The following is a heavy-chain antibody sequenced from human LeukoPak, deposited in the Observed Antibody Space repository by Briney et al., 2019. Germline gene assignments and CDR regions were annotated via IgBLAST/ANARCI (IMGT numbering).Heavy chain of an antibody. CDR2: IIPIFGTA. CDR3: ARGSRVWDSSGYYYLADDY. J-gene: IGHJ4*02. Sequence: SVKVSCKASGGTFSSYAISWVRQAPGQGLEWMGGIIPIFGTANYAQKFQGRVTITADESTSTAYMELSSLRSEDTAVYYCARGSRVWDSSGYYYLADDYWGQGTLVTVSS. V-gene: IGHV1-69*13. D-gene: IGHD3-22*01. CDR1: GGTFSSYA.